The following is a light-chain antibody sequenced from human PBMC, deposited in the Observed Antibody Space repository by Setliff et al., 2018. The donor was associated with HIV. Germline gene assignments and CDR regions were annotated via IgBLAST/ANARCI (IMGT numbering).Light chain of an antibody. CDR3: SSYSSINTQM. V-gene: IGLV2-14*01. Sequence: QSVLTQPASVPGSPGQSITISCTGSSSDIGGYNFVSWYQQHPGKAPKLIIYGVNYRPSGVSSRFSGSKSGNTASLTISGLQAEDEVDYYCSSYSSINTQMFGTGTKVTVL. CDR1: SSDIGGYNF. J-gene: IGLJ1*01. CDR2: GVN.